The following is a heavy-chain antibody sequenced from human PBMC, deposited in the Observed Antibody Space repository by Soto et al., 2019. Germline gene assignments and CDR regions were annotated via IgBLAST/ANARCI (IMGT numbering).Heavy chain of an antibody. D-gene: IGHD6-13*01. CDR2: IWYDGSNK. CDR3: ARGVGRAAAGLYFDY. V-gene: IGHV3-33*01. Sequence: QVQLVESGGGVVQPGRSLRLSCAASGFTFSSYGMHWVRQAPGKGLEWVAVIWYDGSNKYYADSVKGRFTISRDNSKNTLYLQMNSLRAEDTAVYYCARGVGRAAAGLYFDYWGQGTLVTVSS. J-gene: IGHJ4*02. CDR1: GFTFSSYG.